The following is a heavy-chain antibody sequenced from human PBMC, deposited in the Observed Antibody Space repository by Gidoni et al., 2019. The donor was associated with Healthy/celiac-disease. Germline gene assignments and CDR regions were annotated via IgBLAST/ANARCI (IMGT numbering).Heavy chain of an antibody. CDR2: IIPIFGTA. J-gene: IGHJ5*02. D-gene: IGHD4-17*01. CDR3: ARDSRDGDYADT. V-gene: IGHV1-69*06. Sequence: VPRVQSGAAVQKPGSSVQVSCKASGGPFSSDAISWVRQAPGQGLEWMGGIIPIFGTANYEQKFQGRVTITADKSTSTAYMELSSLRSEDTAVDYCARDSRDGDYADTWGQGTLVTVSS. CDR1: GGPFSSDA.